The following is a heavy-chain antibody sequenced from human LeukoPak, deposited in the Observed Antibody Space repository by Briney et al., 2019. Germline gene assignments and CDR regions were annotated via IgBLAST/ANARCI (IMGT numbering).Heavy chain of an antibody. J-gene: IGHJ4*02. V-gene: IGHV3-30*04. D-gene: IGHD1-14*01. CDR3: VRVPIALLVYYFDY. CDR2: ISYDGSNK. Sequence: GGSLRLSCAASGFTFSSYAMHWVRQAPGKGLEWVAVISYDGSNKYYADSVKGRFTISRDNSKNTLYLQMNSLRAEDTAVYYCVRVPIALLVYYFDYWGQGTLVTVSS. CDR1: GFTFSSYA.